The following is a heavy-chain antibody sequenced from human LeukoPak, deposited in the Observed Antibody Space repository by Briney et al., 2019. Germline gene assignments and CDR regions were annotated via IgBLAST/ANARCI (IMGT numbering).Heavy chain of an antibody. CDR3: ARELSGAGFDY. D-gene: IGHD6-19*01. V-gene: IGHV4-31*03. J-gene: IGHJ4*02. CDR2: IYYSGST. CDR1: GGSISSGGYY. Sequence: PSEALSLTCTVSGGSISSGGYYWSWIRQHPGKGLEWIGYIYYSGSTYYNPSLKSRVTISVDTSKNQFSLKLSSVTAEDTAVYYCARELSGAGFDYWGQGTLVTVSS.